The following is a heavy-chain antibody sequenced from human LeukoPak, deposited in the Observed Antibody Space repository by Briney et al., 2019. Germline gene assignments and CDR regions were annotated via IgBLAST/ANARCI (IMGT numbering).Heavy chain of an antibody. Sequence: PSETLSLTCTVSGGFISSGGYYWSWIRQHPGKGLEWIRYIYYTGSTYYNPSLKSRASISVDTSKNQFSLKLNSVTAADTAVYYCASHCSGGTCYRYYFDNWGQGTLVTVSS. CDR1: GGFISSGGYY. CDR2: IYYTGST. J-gene: IGHJ4*02. CDR3: ASHCSGGTCYRYYFDN. D-gene: IGHD2-15*01. V-gene: IGHV4-31*03.